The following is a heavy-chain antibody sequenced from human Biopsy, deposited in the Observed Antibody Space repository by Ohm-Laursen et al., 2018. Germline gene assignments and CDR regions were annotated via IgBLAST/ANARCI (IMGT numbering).Heavy chain of an antibody. CDR2: VDWDDYK. V-gene: IGHV2-70*11. CDR3: ARTPILIVSAGLVYRHRRHLQGMDV. CDR1: GFSLSARGMC. J-gene: IGHJ6*02. D-gene: IGHD6-13*01. Sequence: TQTLTLTCSFSGFSLSARGMCVSWIRQAPGKALEWLARVDWDDYKDYSASLQTKLSISKDTSNDQVDLTVNNVDPADTATYYCARTPILIVSAGLVYRHRRHLQGMDVWGQGIAVTVS.